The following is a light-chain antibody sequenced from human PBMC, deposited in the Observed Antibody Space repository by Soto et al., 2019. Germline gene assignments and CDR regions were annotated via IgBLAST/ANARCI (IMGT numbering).Light chain of an antibody. V-gene: IGKV3D-15*01. Sequence: EIVMTQSPATLSVSPWERATLSCRASQSVSINLAWYQQKPGQAPRLLIYDASTRATGIPARFSGSGSGTEFTLTISSLQSKDFAVYCCQQYNNWHPLTFGGGTKVDIK. CDR2: DAS. J-gene: IGKJ4*01. CDR1: QSVSIN. CDR3: QQYNNWHPLT.